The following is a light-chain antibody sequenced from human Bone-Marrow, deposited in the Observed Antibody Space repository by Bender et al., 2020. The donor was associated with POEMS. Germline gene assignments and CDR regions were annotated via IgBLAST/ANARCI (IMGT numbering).Light chain of an antibody. CDR1: RLGDKY. Sequence: VLTQPPSVSVSPGQTASIPCSGDRLGDKYVCWYQQRPGQSPVLVMYEDNKRPSGIPERFSGSKSGTSASLAITGLQAEDEADYYCQSYDGSLSVVFGGGTKLTVL. CDR3: QSYDGSLSVV. CDR2: EDN. J-gene: IGLJ2*01. V-gene: IGLV3-1*01.